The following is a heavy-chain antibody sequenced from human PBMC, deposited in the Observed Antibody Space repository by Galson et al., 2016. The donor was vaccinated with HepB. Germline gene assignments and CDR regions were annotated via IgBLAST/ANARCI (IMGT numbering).Heavy chain of an antibody. V-gene: IGHV4-59*01. Sequence: SETLSLTCTVSGGSLSGDYWGWIRQAPGKGLEWIGYKFYRGATTYNYNPSLKTRVTISVDTSKNQFSLKLTSVTAADTAVYFCARVVGRGTSWYDVWGQGTMVTVS. CDR3: ARVVGRGTSWYDV. D-gene: IGHD3-10*01. CDR1: GGSLSGDY. J-gene: IGHJ6*02. CDR2: KFYRGATTY.